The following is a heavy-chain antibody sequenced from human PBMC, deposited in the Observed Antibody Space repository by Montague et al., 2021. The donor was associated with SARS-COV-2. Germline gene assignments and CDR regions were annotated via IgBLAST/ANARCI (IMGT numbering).Heavy chain of an antibody. CDR3: AREGSRDGYNEGFDY. CDR2: IYHSGRT. V-gene: IGHV4-4*02. Sequence: ETLSLTCAVSGGSIISNNWWNCVRQAPGKVLLWIGEIYHSGRTNYNPSLKSRVTIPVDKSKNQYSLLLSSVTAADTAVYYCAREGSRDGYNEGFDYWGQGTLVNVS. D-gene: IGHD5-24*01. CDR1: GGSIISNNW. J-gene: IGHJ4*02.